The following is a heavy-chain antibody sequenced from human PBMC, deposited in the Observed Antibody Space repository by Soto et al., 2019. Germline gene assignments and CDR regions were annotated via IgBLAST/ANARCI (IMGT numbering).Heavy chain of an antibody. Sequence: ASVKVSCKASGYAFTGYYVHWVREAPGQGLEWMGWINPETGGTSYAQKFQGRVTLSRDTSINTAYLELSSLRFDDAAVYFCARERFQVISDGMDVWGQGTTVTVSS. V-gene: IGHV1-2*02. CDR3: ARERFQVISDGMDV. CDR1: GYAFTGYY. CDR2: INPETGGT. D-gene: IGHD2-21*01. J-gene: IGHJ6*02.